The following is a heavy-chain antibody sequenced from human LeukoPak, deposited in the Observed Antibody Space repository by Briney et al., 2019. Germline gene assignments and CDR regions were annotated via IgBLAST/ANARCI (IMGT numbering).Heavy chain of an antibody. CDR3: ARAARQGFTMIVVPFFYFDL. J-gene: IGHJ2*01. D-gene: IGHD3-22*01. CDR2: INHSGST. V-gene: IGHV4-31*03. CDR1: GGSISSGASD. Sequence: SQTLSLTCTVSGGSISSGASDWGWIRQHPKRGLQWVGYINHSGSTYYNPSLGSRVTMSVDTSKNQFSLKLSSVTAADSAVYYCARAARQGFTMIVVPFFYFDLWGRGTLVTVSS.